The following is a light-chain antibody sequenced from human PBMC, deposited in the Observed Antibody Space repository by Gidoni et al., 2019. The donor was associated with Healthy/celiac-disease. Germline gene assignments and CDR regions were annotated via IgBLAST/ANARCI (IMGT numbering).Light chain of an antibody. CDR3: QSADSSGTYWV. J-gene: IGLJ3*02. CDR1: ALPKQY. CDR2: KDS. Sequence: SYALTQPPSVSVSPGHTARITCPGDALPKQYAYWYQQKPGQAPVLVIYKDSERPSGIPERFSGSSSGTTLTLTISGVQAEDEADYYCQSADSSGTYWVFGGGTKLTVL. V-gene: IGLV3-25*03.